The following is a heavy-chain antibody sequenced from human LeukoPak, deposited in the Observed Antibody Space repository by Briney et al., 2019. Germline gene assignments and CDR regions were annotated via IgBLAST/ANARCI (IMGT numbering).Heavy chain of an antibody. CDR3: VRDDSRPGEAFDN. V-gene: IGHV3-74*01. CDR1: GFTFSSYW. CDR2: INSDGSST. D-gene: IGHD3-10*01. J-gene: IGHJ3*02. Sequence: WGSLRLSCAASGFTFSSYWMDWVRQAPGKGLVWVSRINSDGSSTIYADSVKGRFTISGDNAKNTLYLQMNSLRAEDTALYYCVRDDSRPGEAFDNWGQGTMVTVSS.